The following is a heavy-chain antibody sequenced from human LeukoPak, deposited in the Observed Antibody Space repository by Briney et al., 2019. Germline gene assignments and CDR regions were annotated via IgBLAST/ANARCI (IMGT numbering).Heavy chain of an antibody. V-gene: IGHV3-30*18. J-gene: IGHJ4*02. CDR1: GFTFSSYG. D-gene: IGHD3-10*01. CDR2: ISYDGSNK. Sequence: GGSLRLSCAASGFTFSSYGMHWVRQAPGKGLEWVAVISYDGSNKYYADSVKGRFTISRDNSKNTLYLQMNSLGAEDTAVYYCAKDQSSGSYYIYWGQGTLVTVSS. CDR3: AKDQSSGSYYIY.